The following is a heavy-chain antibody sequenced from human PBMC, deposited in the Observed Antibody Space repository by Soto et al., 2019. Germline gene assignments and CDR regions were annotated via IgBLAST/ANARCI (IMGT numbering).Heavy chain of an antibody. CDR3: SRRAPEGFDP. Sequence: SETLSLTCTVSGGTIRSSNYYWAWIRQPPGKGLEWIGSIDYSGSTYYNPSLKSRVTISVDTSKNHFSLKLGSVTAADTALYCCSRRAPEGFDPWGQGTLVTSPQ. CDR2: IDYSGST. CDR1: GGTIRSSNYY. J-gene: IGHJ5*02. V-gene: IGHV4-39*02.